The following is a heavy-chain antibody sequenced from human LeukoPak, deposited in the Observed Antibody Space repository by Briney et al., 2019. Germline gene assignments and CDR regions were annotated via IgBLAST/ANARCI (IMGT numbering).Heavy chain of an antibody. D-gene: IGHD3-22*01. Sequence: PSETLSLTCTVSGGSISSYYWSWIRQPPGKGLEWIGYIYYSGSTNYNPSLKSRVTISVDTSKNQFSLKLSSVTAADTAVYCCARVFNHYDSSGYLDYWGQGTLVTVSS. CDR1: GGSISSYY. J-gene: IGHJ4*02. CDR3: ARVFNHYDSSGYLDY. CDR2: IYYSGST. V-gene: IGHV4-59*01.